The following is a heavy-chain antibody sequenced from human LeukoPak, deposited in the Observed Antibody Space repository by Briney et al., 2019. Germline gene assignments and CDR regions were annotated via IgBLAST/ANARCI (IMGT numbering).Heavy chain of an antibody. Sequence: PGGSLRLSCAASGFTFSSYAMHWVRQAPGKGLEWVAVISYDGSNKYYADSAKGRFTISRDNSKNTLYLQMNSLRAEDTAVYYCARSRRAVAGSHDAFDIWGQGTMVTVSS. D-gene: IGHD6-19*01. CDR3: ARSRRAVAGSHDAFDI. CDR2: ISYDGSNK. J-gene: IGHJ3*02. CDR1: GFTFSSYA. V-gene: IGHV3-30*04.